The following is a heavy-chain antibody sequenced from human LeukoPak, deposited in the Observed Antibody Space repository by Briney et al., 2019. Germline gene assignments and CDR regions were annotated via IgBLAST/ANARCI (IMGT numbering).Heavy chain of an antibody. CDR1: GFTFSNHG. Sequence: PGGSLRLSCAASGFTFSNHGMHWVRQAPGKGLEWVAVISYDGSNKYYADYVKGRFTISRDNSKNTLYLQMNSLRAEDTAVYYCAKDTETDSSGYYTRGIFDYWGQGTLVTVSS. J-gene: IGHJ4*02. CDR2: ISYDGSNK. D-gene: IGHD3-22*01. V-gene: IGHV3-33*05. CDR3: AKDTETDSSGYYTRGIFDY.